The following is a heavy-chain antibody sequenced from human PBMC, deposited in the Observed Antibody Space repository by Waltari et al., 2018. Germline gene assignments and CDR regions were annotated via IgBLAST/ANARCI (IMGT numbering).Heavy chain of an antibody. Sequence: QVQLVQSGAEVKKPGASVKVSCKASGYTFTSYGISWVRQAPGQGLEWMGWISAYNGNTNYAQKLKGRVTRTTDTSTSTAYMELRSLRADDTAVYYCAREGRDFWSGYSYYYYYYMDVWGKGTTVTVSS. J-gene: IGHJ6*03. CDR2: ISAYNGNT. V-gene: IGHV1-18*01. D-gene: IGHD3-3*01. CDR1: GYTFTSYG. CDR3: AREGRDFWSGYSYYYYYYMDV.